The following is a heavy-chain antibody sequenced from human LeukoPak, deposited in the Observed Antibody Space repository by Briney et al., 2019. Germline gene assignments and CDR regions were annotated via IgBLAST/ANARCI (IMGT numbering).Heavy chain of an antibody. D-gene: IGHD6-13*01. CDR2: IRQDGGAK. J-gene: IGHJ4*02. CDR1: GFIFNDFW. Sequence: GSLRLSCTASGFIFNDFWMSWVRQAPGEGLEWVANIRQDGGAKNYVDSVKGRFTISRDNAKKSLYLQMNSLRAEDTAVYFCAPPPIAATGNWGQGTLVTVSS. V-gene: IGHV3-7*01. CDR3: APPPIAATGN.